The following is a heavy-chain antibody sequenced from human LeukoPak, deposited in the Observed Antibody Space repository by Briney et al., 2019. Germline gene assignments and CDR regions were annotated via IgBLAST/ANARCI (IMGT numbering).Heavy chain of an antibody. CDR3: ARARENNWNWALNAFDI. CDR2: ISGSSSTI. D-gene: IGHD1-7*01. V-gene: IGHV3-48*04. J-gene: IGHJ3*02. CDR1: GFTFSTYD. Sequence: GGSLRLSCAASGFTFSTYDMNWVRQAPGKGLEWVSYISGSSSTIYYADSVKGRFTISRDNAKNSLYLQLNSLRAEDTAVYYCARARENNWNWALNAFDIWGQGTMVTVSS.